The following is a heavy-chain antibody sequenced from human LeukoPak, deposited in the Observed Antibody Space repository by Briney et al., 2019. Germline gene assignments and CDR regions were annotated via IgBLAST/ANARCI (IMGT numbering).Heavy chain of an antibody. CDR3: AKDYNYYDSSGPPY. J-gene: IGHJ4*02. CDR1: GFTFSSYG. Sequence: DPGGSLRLSCAASGFTFSSYGMHWVRQAPGKGLEWVAFIRYDGSNKYYADSVKGRFTISRDNSKNTLYLQMNSLRAEDTAVYYCAKDYNYYDSSGPPYWGQGTLVTVSS. CDR2: IRYDGSNK. D-gene: IGHD3-22*01. V-gene: IGHV3-30*02.